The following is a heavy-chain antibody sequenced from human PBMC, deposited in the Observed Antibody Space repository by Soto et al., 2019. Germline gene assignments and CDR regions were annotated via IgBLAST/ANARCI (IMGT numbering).Heavy chain of an antibody. V-gene: IGHV3-30*18. J-gene: IGHJ4*02. CDR2: ISYDGSNK. CDR1: GFTFSSYG. CDR3: AKDSYYSSGGNLGYFDY. D-gene: IGHD6-19*01. Sequence: GGSLRLSCAASGFTFSSYGMHWVRQTPGKGLEWVAVISYDGSNKYYADSVKGRFTISRDNSKNTLYLQMNSLRAEDTAVHYCAKDSYYSSGGNLGYFDYWGQGTLVTVSS.